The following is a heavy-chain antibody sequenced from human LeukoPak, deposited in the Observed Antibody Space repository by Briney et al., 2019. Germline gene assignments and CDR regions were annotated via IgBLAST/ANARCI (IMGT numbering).Heavy chain of an antibody. V-gene: IGHV1-18*01. D-gene: IGHD1-26*01. Sequence: ASVKVSCKASGYTFTSYGISWVRQAPGQGLEWMGWISAYNGNTNYAQKLQGRVTMTTDTSTSTAYMELRSLRSDDTAVYYCAREWELLGAVDYYYGMDVWGQGTTVTVSS. CDR3: AREWELLGAVDYYYGMDV. CDR1: GYTFTSYG. CDR2: ISAYNGNT. J-gene: IGHJ6*02.